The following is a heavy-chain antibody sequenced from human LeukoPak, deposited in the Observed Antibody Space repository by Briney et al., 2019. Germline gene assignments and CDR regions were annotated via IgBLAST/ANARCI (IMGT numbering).Heavy chain of an antibody. CDR1: GYTFTSHY. D-gene: IGHD5-18*01. J-gene: IGHJ5*02. Sequence: VASVKVSCKASGYTFTSHYMHWVRQAPGQGLEWMGIINPVGGSTIYAQMFQGRVTMSRDTSTGTVYMELNSLRSEDTAVYYCARVGGYSYGYVWFDPWGQGTLVTVSS. CDR3: ARVGGYSYGYVWFDP. V-gene: IGHV1-46*01. CDR2: INPVGGST.